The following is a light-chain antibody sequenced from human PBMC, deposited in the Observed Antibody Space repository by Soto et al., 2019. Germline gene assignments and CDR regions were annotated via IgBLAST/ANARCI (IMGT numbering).Light chain of an antibody. CDR3: QLYGSSPPRYT. V-gene: IGKV3-20*01. CDR1: QSVSSNY. CDR2: AAS. J-gene: IGKJ2*01. Sequence: EIVLTQSPGTLYLSPGERATLSCRASQSVSSNYLAWYQQKRGQAPRLLIYAASARATGIPDRFSGSGSGTDFTLTISRLEPEDFAVYFCQLYGSSPPRYTFGQGTKLENK.